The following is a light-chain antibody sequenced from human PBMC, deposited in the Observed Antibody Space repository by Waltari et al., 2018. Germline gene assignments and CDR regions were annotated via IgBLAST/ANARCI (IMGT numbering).Light chain of an antibody. V-gene: IGKV1-12*01. J-gene: IGKJ4*01. Sequence: DIQMTQSPSSVSASEGDRVTITCRASQAISGWLAWYQQKPGRAPKLLIYGASSLHSGVSSRFSGSGSGTDFTLTISSLQPEDFAMYYCQQATSLPLTFGGGTRVEIK. CDR1: QAISGW. CDR3: QQATSLPLT. CDR2: GAS.